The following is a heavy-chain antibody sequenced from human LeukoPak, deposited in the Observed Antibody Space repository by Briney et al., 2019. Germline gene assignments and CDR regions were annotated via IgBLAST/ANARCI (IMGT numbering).Heavy chain of an antibody. CDR2: IYYSGST. V-gene: IGHV4-59*01. D-gene: IGHD1-14*01. Sequence: PSETLSLTCTVSDGSISSYYWSWIRQPPGKGLEWIGYIYYSGSTNYNPSLKSRVTISVDTSKNQFSLKLSSVTAADTAVYYCARVESYPLRNAFDIWGQGTMVTVSS. CDR1: DGSISSYY. J-gene: IGHJ3*02. CDR3: ARVESYPLRNAFDI.